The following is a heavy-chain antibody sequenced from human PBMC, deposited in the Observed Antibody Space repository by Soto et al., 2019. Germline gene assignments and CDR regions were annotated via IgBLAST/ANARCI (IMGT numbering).Heavy chain of an antibody. CDR3: ATWGIAVAGTRSDY. Sequence: SETLSLTCAVYGGSFSCYYWSWIRQPPGKGLEWIGEISHSGGTNYNPSLKSRVTMSVDKSKDHFSLKLSSVTAADTAVYYCATWGIAVAGTRSDYWGPGTLVTVSS. CDR2: ISHSGGT. J-gene: IGHJ4*02. CDR1: GGSFSCYY. V-gene: IGHV4-34*01. D-gene: IGHD6-19*01.